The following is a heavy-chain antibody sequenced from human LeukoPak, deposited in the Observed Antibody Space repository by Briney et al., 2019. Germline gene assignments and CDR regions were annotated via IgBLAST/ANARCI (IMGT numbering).Heavy chain of an antibody. CDR2: TYYRSKWYN. J-gene: IGHJ4*02. CDR1: GDSVSSNSAA. Sequence: SQTLSLTCAISGDSVSSNSAAWNWIRQSPSRGLEWLGRTYYRSKWYNDYAVSVKSRITINPDTSKNQFSLQLNSVTAAGTAVYYCARTTIAVAGTSDYFDYWSQGTLVTVSS. CDR3: ARTTIAVAGTSDYFDY. V-gene: IGHV6-1*01. D-gene: IGHD6-19*01.